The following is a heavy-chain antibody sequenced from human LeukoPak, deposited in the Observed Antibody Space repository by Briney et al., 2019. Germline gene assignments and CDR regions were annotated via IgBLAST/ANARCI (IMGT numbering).Heavy chain of an antibody. CDR3: VRDVWGDRDSYFDS. Sequence: GGSLRLSCAASGFTFSSYWMHWVRQDPGKGLVWVSRINTDGRSTSYVDSVKGRFTMSRDTAKNTLYLQMNSLRAEDTAIYYCVRDVWGDRDSYFDSWGRGTLVTVSS. CDR1: GFTFSSYW. V-gene: IGHV3-74*01. J-gene: IGHJ4*02. D-gene: IGHD2-21*01. CDR2: INTDGRST.